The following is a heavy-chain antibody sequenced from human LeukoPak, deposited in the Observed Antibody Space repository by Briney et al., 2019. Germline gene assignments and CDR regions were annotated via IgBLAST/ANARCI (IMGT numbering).Heavy chain of an antibody. V-gene: IGHV3-11*01. D-gene: IGHD3-22*01. J-gene: IGHJ4*02. CDR2: ISSSGSTI. Sequence: GGSLRLSCAASGFTFSDYYMSWIRQAPGKGLEWVSYISSSGSTIYYADSVKGRFTISRDNAKNSLYLQMNSLRAEDTAVYYCARWRYYYDSSGYYSPDYSDYWGQGTLVTVSS. CDR1: GFTFSDYY. CDR3: ARWRYYYDSSGYYSPDYSDY.